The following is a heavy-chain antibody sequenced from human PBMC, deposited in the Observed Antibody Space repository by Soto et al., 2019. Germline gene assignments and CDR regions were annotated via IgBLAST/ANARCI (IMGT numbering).Heavy chain of an antibody. CDR3: AREVSPNSRGWYTVLVRWFDP. J-gene: IGHJ5*02. Sequence: QVQLQESGPGLVKPSQTLSLTCTVSGGSISSSDYYWSWIRQHPGKGLEWIGDIYYSGSAYYNPSLKRRVTTSLDTSKSQFSLKLSSVTAADTAVYCCAREVSPNSRGWYTVLVRWFDPWGQGTLVTVSS. CDR1: GGSISSSDYY. D-gene: IGHD6-19*01. CDR2: IYYSGSA. V-gene: IGHV4-31*03.